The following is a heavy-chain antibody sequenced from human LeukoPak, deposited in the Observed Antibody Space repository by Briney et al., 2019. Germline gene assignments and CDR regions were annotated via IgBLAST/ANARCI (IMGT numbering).Heavy chain of an antibody. CDR2: VSWNSDSI. CDR3: GKDIEENLSAPQFDS. CDR1: GFTFDDYA. Sequence: AGGSLRLSCAASGFTFDDYAMHWVRQAPGKGLEWLSGVSWNSDSIGYVDSVKGRFTISRDNAKNFLYLQMNSLRAEDTALYYCGKDIEENLSAPQFDSWGLGTLVTVSS. V-gene: IGHV3-9*01. J-gene: IGHJ4*02.